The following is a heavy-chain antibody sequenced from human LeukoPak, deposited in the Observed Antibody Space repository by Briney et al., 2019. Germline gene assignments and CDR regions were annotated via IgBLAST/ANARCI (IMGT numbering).Heavy chain of an antibody. J-gene: IGHJ4*02. V-gene: IGHV4-59*08. Sequence: SETLSLTCTVSGGSISSYYWSWIRQPPGKGLEWIGYIYYSGSTNYNPSLKNRVTISVDTSKNQFSLKLSSVTAADTAVYYCARRATMVRGVIIWGQGTLVTVSS. CDR3: ARRATMVRGVII. CDR1: GGSISSYY. CDR2: IYYSGST. D-gene: IGHD3-10*01.